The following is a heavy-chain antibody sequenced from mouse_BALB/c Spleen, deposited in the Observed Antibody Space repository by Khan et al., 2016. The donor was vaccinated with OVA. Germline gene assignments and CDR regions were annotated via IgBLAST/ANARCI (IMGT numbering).Heavy chain of an antibody. CDR1: GYTFTDYY. D-gene: IGHD1-2*01. J-gene: IGHJ3*01. CDR2: ISPGSGDT. V-gene: IGHV1-77*01. CDR3: ARRNYFGYTFAY. Sequence: QVQLQQSGAELARPGASVKLSCTASGYTFTDYYINWVKQRTGQGLEWIGEISPGSGDTYYNERFMGKAPLTADKSSSTAYMQLSSLTSEASAVYFCARRNYFGYTFAYWGQGTLVTVSA.